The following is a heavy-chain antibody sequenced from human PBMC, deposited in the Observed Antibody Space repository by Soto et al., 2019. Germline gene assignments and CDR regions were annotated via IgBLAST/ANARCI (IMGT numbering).Heavy chain of an antibody. CDR1: GGSISSYY. D-gene: IGHD5-12*01. J-gene: IGHJ3*02. CDR2: IYYSGST. Sequence: QVQLQESGPGLVKPSETLSLTCTVSGGSISSYYWSWIRQPPGKGLEWIGYIYYSGSTNYNPSLKSRVTISVDTSKNQFALKLSSVTAADTAVYYCAKMGDGYTYGAFDIWGQGTMVTVSS. CDR3: AKMGDGYTYGAFDI. V-gene: IGHV4-59*01.